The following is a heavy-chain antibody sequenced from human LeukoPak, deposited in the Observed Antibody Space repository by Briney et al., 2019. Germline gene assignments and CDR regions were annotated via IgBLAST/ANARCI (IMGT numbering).Heavy chain of an antibody. Sequence: RASAKVSCKASGYTFTSYYMHWVRQAPGQGLEWMGIINPSGGSTSYAQKFQGRVTMTRDTSTSTVYMGLSSLRSEDTAVYYCARARQRLLGYWGQGTLVTVSS. D-gene: IGHD6-25*01. V-gene: IGHV1-46*03. CDR1: GYTFTSYY. CDR3: ARARQRLLGY. CDR2: INPSGGST. J-gene: IGHJ4*02.